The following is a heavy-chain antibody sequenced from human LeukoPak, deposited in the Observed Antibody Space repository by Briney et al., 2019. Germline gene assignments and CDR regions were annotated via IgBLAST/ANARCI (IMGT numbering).Heavy chain of an antibody. CDR1: GYTFPSYY. D-gene: IGHD5-12*01. Sequence: SVKVSLKSSGYTFPSYYMHWLRQAPGQGLEWMGVINPSGGSTTYAQKFQGRVTMTRDTSTSTLYMEASSLRSEDTAVYYCARVGSGLVYIEATLVYCGQETLVTVSS. J-gene: IGHJ4*02. CDR3: ARVGSGLVYIEATLVY. V-gene: IGHV1-46*01. CDR2: INPSGGST.